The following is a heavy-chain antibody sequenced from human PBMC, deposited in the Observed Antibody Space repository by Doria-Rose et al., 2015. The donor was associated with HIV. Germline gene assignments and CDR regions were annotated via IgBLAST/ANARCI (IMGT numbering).Heavy chain of an antibody. J-gene: IGHJ4*02. Sequence: KGLEWVSSISSSSSYIYYADSVKGRFTISRDNAKNSLDLQMNSLRAEDTAVYYGARGSPTSVPGIKGGGDYWGQGTLVTVSS. CDR2: ISSSSSYI. D-gene: IGHD3-10*01. CDR3: ARGSPTSVPGIKGGGDY. V-gene: IGHV3-21*03.